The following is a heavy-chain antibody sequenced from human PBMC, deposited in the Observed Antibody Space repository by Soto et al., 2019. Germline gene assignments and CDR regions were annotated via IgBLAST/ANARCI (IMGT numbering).Heavy chain of an antibody. J-gene: IGHJ6*02. CDR3: VQSRCGGDCLEIYSSHAYNGLDV. Sequence: QVTLKESGPTLVKPTQTLTLTCTVSGLSLRTTGVGVGWVRQPPGKALEWLALLYWDEDKRYSPSLRSRLTIAKDISEKQVVLTMTTVDTVDTATYYCVQSRCGGDCLEIYSSHAYNGLDVWGQGTTVTVSS. CDR2: LYWDEDK. D-gene: IGHD2-21*02. V-gene: IGHV2-5*02. CDR1: GLSLRTTGVG.